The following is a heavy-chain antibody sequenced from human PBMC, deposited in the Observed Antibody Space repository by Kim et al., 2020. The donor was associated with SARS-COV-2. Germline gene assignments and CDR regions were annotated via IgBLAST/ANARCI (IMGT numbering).Heavy chain of an antibody. CDR3: ARDPGWFGESSIRYGMDV. CDR1: GGTFSSYA. J-gene: IGHJ6*02. Sequence: SVKVSCKASGGTFSSYAISWVRQAPGQGLEWMGGIIPIFGTANYAQKFQGRVTITADESTSTAYMELSSLRSEDTAVYYCARDPGWFGESSIRYGMDVWGQGTTVTVSS. D-gene: IGHD3-10*01. CDR2: IIPIFGTA. V-gene: IGHV1-69*13.